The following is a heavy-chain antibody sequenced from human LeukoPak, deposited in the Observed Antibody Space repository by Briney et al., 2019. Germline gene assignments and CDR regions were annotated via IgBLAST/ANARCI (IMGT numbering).Heavy chain of an antibody. Sequence: PGGSLRLSCAASGFTFSSYEMNWVRQAPGKGLEWVSYISSSGSSIYYEDSVKGRFTISRDNAKNSLYLQMNSLRAEDTAVYYCALRANFDYRGQGTLVTVSS. CDR1: GFTFSSYE. V-gene: IGHV3-48*03. CDR2: ISSSGSSI. J-gene: IGHJ4*02. CDR3: ALRANFDY.